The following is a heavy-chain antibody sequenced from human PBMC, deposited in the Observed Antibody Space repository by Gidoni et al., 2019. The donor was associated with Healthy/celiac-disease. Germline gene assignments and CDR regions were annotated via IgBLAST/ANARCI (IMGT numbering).Heavy chain of an antibody. J-gene: IGHJ6*04. Sequence: EVQLVESGGGLVKPGGSLRLSRAASGFTFSSYSMNWVRQAPGKGLEWVSSISSSSSYIYYADSVKGRFTISRDNAKNSLYLQMNSLRAEDTAVYYCARDLYYDFWSGYYWSGDYYYYGMDVWGKGTTVTVSS. CDR3: ARDLYYDFWSGYYWSGDYYYYGMDV. CDR2: ISSSSSYI. D-gene: IGHD3-3*01. CDR1: GFTFSSYS. V-gene: IGHV3-21*01.